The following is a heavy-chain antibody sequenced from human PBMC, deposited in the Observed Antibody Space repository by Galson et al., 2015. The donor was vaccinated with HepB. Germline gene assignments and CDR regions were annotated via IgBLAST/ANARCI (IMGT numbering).Heavy chain of an antibody. D-gene: IGHD6-19*01. CDR1: GYTSTGYY. CDR3: ARDRGWSSGWYWFDP. J-gene: IGHJ5*02. CDR2: INPNTGDT. Sequence: SVKVSCKASGYTSTGYYIHWVRQAPGQGLEWMGWINPNTGDTIYAQRFQGRVTMTRDTSISTAYMGLSRLRSDDTAVYYCARDRGWSSGWYWFDPWGQGTLVTVSS. V-gene: IGHV1-2*02.